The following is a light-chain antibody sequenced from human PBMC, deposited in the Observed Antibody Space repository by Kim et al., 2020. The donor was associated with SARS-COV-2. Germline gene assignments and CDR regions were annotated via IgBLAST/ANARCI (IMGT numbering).Light chain of an antibody. Sequence: GVPAFITGRSNQSLRFRVINCLEWYLQKPRQTPQLLIYFGSHRASGVPDRFSGRGSVTDFTLQISRVEAEDVVVYYCMQALQPPLTFGQGTRLEIK. V-gene: IGKV2-28*01. CDR2: FGS. J-gene: IGKJ5*01. CDR1: QSLRFRVINC. CDR3: MQALQPPLT.